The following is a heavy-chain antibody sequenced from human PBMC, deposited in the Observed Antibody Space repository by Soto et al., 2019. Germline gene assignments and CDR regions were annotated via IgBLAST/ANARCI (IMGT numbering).Heavy chain of an antibody. Sequence: AAVKVCCKAAGYTFPSHGIHWVRQAPGQRLEWMGWINAANGDTKYSPKFQGRVTITRDTSASTAYMELSSLRSEDTAVYYCVRRHVSATGIDWFDPWGQGTLVTVSS. CDR1: GYTFPSHG. CDR2: INAANGDT. V-gene: IGHV1-3*01. D-gene: IGHD6-13*01. J-gene: IGHJ5*02. CDR3: VRRHVSATGIDWFDP.